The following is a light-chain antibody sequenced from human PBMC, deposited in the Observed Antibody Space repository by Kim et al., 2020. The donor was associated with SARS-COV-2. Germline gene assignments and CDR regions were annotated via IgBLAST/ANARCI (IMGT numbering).Light chain of an antibody. CDR1: SINSYC. V-gene: IGLV3-19*01. J-gene: IGLJ2*01. CDR3: NSRDSNNNVL. Sequence: AMRQPPRLPCKEHSINSYCVPCYLQKPGQAPILLIYGKNNRPSAIPDRFSGSSSGHAASLTITGTRAGDEAGYYCNSRDSNNNVLFGGETQLTVL. CDR2: GKN.